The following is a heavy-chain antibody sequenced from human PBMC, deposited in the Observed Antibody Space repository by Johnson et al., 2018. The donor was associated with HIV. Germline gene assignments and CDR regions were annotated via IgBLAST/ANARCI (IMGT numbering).Heavy chain of an antibody. Sequence: VQLVESGGGVVQPGRSLRLSCAASGFTFSSYGMHWVRQAPGKGLEWVAVISYDGSNKYYADSVKGRFTISRDNSKNTLYLQMNSLRVDDTAIYYCARAYTYGAFDIWGQGTMVTVSS. CDR3: ARAYTYGAFDI. V-gene: IGHV3-30*03. CDR1: GFTFSSYG. CDR2: ISYDGSNK. D-gene: IGHD5-18*01. J-gene: IGHJ3*02.